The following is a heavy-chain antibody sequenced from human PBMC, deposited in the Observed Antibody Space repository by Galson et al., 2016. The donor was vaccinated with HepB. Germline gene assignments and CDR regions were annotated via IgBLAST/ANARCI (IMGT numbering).Heavy chain of an antibody. CDR2: IKPSGGNT. J-gene: IGHJ4*02. D-gene: IGHD1-14*01. Sequence: SVKVSCKASGYTFNTYNMHWVRQAPGQGLEWMGIIKPSGGNTIYAQKFQDRITMTRDTSTSTVYMELISLRSGDTAVYYWARELDHSFYFDYWGQGTLLTVSS. CDR1: GYTFNTYN. V-gene: IGHV1-46*02. CDR3: ARELDHSFYFDY.